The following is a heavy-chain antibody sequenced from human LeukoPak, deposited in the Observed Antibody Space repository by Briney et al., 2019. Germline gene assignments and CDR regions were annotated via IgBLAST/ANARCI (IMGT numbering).Heavy chain of an antibody. CDR3: ARGLNAMAQGYYYYMDV. Sequence: GASVKVSCKASGYTFTSYYMHWVRQATGQGLEWMGWMNPNSGNTGYAQKFQGRVTMTRNTSISTAYMELSSLRSEDTAVYYCARGLNAMAQGYYYYMDVWGKGTTVTISS. CDR1: GYTFTSYY. CDR2: MNPNSGNT. D-gene: IGHD2-2*01. V-gene: IGHV1-8*02. J-gene: IGHJ6*03.